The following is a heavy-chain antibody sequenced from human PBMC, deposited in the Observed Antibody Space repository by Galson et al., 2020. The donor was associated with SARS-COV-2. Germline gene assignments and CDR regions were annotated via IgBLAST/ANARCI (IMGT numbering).Heavy chain of an antibody. J-gene: IGHJ2*01. V-gene: IGHV4-39*01. CDR3: ARRGGTVTTLRVDL. CDR1: GGSISTTSYF. CDR2: IYYSGTT. D-gene: IGHD4-17*01. Sequence: SQTLSLTCTVSGGSISTTSYFWGWIRQPPGKGLEWIGTIYYSGTTYYNPSLRSRVTISVDTSTNQFSLNLNSVTAADTAVYYCARRGGTVTTLRVDLWCRGTLVTVS.